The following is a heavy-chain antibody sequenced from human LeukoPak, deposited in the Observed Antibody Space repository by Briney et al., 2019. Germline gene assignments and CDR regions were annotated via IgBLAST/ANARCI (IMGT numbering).Heavy chain of an antibody. J-gene: IGHJ6*03. V-gene: IGHV4-39*07. D-gene: IGHD5-12*01. Sequence: SETLSLTCTVSGGSISSGTYYWGWIRQPPGKGLEWIGSIYYSGSTYYNPSLKSRVTISVDTSKNQFSLNLSSVTAADTAVYYCARLSGYGLHYYYYMDVWGSGTTVTVSS. CDR3: ARLSGYGLHYYYYMDV. CDR2: IYYSGST. CDR1: GGSISSGTYY.